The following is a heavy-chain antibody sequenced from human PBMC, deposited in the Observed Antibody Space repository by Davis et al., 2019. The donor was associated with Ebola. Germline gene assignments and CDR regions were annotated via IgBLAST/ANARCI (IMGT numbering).Heavy chain of an antibody. CDR1: GFTFSSYG. J-gene: IGHJ5*02. D-gene: IGHD2-15*01. CDR2: ISDDGSAK. Sequence: GGSLRLSCAASGFTFSSYGMHWVRQAPGKGLEWVAVISDDGSAKYYADSVKGRFTISRDDSKNTLYLQMNSLRAEDTAVYYCARGLIVVVLQDWFDPWGQGTLVTVSS. V-gene: IGHV3-30*19. CDR3: ARGLIVVVLQDWFDP.